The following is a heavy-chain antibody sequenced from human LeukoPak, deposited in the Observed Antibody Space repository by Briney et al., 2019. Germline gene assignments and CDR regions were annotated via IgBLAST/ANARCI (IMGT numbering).Heavy chain of an antibody. V-gene: IGHV3-23*01. D-gene: IGHD6-13*01. Sequence: SVKGRFTVSRDNSKNTLYLQMNSLRAEDTAVYYCARAENIAAAGLYYFDYWGQGTLVTVSS. J-gene: IGHJ4*02. CDR3: ARAENIAAAGLYYFDY.